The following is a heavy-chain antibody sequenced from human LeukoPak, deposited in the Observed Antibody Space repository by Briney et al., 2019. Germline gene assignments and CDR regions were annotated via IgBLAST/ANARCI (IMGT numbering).Heavy chain of an antibody. Sequence: GGSLRLSCAASAFTFSSYAMHWVRQAPGKGLEWVAVISYDGSNKYYADSVKGRFTISRHNAKNSLYLQMNSLRVEDTAVYYCARVSSSWHYFDYWGQGTLVTVSS. D-gene: IGHD6-13*01. CDR2: ISYDGSNK. J-gene: IGHJ4*02. CDR3: ARVSSSWHYFDY. CDR1: AFTFSSYA. V-gene: IGHV3-30*04.